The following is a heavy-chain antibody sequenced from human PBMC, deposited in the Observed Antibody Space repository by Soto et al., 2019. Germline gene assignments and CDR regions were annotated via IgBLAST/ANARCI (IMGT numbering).Heavy chain of an antibody. Sequence: EVQLVESGGGLIQPGGSLRLSCAASGFTVSSKYMTWVRQAPGKGLEWVSVIYGGGTTYYADSVKGRFTISRDNSKNTLYLQMNSLSAEDTAVYYCVQTTGWPGFDFWGQGTLVTVPS. J-gene: IGHJ4*02. CDR3: VQTTGWPGFDF. V-gene: IGHV3-53*01. CDR2: IYGGGTT. D-gene: IGHD6-19*01. CDR1: GFTVSSKY.